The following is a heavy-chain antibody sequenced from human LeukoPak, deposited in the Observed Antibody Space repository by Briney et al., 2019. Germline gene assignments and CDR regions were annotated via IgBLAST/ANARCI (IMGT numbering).Heavy chain of an antibody. CDR3: ARVGSSSSSWFDP. CDR2: IYHSGST. D-gene: IGHD6-13*01. CDR1: GYSISSGYY. V-gene: IGHV4-38-2*02. Sequence: SETLSLTCTVSGYSISSGYYWGWIRQPPGKGLEWIGSIYHSGSTYYNPSLKSRVTISVDTSKNQFSLKLSSVTAADTAVYYCARVGSSSSSWFDPWGQGTLVTVSS. J-gene: IGHJ5*02.